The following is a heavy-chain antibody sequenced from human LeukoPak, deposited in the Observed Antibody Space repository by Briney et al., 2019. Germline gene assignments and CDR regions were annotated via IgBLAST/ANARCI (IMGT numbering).Heavy chain of an antibody. D-gene: IGHD2-15*01. V-gene: IGHV3-23*01. CDR3: AKAGAVVVVAAKYFDY. J-gene: IGHJ4*02. CDR1: GFTFSSFA. CDR2: TSGSGGST. Sequence: GGSLRLSCSASGFTFSSFAMSWVRQAPGKGLEWVSATSGSGGSTYYADSVKGRFTISRDNSKNTLYLQMNSLRAEDTAVYYCAKAGAVVVVAAKYFDYWGQGTLVTVSS.